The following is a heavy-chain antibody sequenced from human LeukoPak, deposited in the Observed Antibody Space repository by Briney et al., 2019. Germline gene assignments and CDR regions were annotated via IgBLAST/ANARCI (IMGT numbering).Heavy chain of an antibody. CDR3: ARLSGTHYEAIDY. Sequence: ASETLSLTCTVSGGSITSVSYYWGWIRQPPGKGLEWIGSIYYNGGAYYNLSLKSRLTISVDTSKNQFSLKLSSVTAADMAVYYCARLSGTHYEAIDYWGQGTLVTVSS. J-gene: IGHJ4*02. D-gene: IGHD1-14*01. V-gene: IGHV4-39*01. CDR2: IYYNGGA. CDR1: GGSITSVSYY.